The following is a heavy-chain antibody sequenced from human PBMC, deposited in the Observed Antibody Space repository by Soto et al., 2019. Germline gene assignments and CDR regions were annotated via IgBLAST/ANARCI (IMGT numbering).Heavy chain of an antibody. CDR2: IYYSGST. D-gene: IGHD1-26*01. CDR1: GGSISSGDYY. Sequence: SATLSLTCTVSGGSISSGDYYWSWIRQPPGKGLEWIGSIYYSGSTYYNPSLKSRATISADTSKNQFSLKLSSVIAADTAVYYCARGREGGGASWGQGTLVTVSS. CDR3: ARGREGGGAS. V-gene: IGHV4-39*07. J-gene: IGHJ5*02.